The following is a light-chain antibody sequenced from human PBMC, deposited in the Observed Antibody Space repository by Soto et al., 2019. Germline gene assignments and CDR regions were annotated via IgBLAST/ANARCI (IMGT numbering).Light chain of an antibody. J-gene: IGLJ1*01. Sequence: QSALTQPASMSGPPGQSITISCTGTSSDVGRYNYVSWYQQHPGKAPKLMIYDVNTRPSGVSNRFSGSKSGNTASLTISGLQAEDEADYYCSSFTASTTQVFGPGTKLTVL. CDR1: SSDVGRYNY. V-gene: IGLV2-14*03. CDR2: DVN. CDR3: SSFTASTTQV.